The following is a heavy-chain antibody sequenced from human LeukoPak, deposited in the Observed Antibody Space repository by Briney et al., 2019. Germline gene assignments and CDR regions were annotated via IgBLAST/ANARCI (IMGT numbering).Heavy chain of an antibody. CDR2: IYYSGST. Sequence: PSETLSLTCTVSGGSISSSSYHWGWIRPPPGKGLEWIGSIYYSGSTNYNPSLKSRVTISVDKSKNQFSLKLSSVTAADTAVYYCARVARLSWIQLRPRARYFDYWGQGTLVTVSS. CDR3: ARVARLSWIQLRPRARYFDY. D-gene: IGHD5-18*01. CDR1: GGSISSSSYH. V-gene: IGHV4-39*07. J-gene: IGHJ4*02.